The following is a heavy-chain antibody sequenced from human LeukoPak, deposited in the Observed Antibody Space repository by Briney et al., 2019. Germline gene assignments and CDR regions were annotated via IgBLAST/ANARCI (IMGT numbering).Heavy chain of an antibody. CDR1: GFTFDDYA. V-gene: IGHV3-9*01. D-gene: IGHD6-6*01. CDR3: AKAANSSSFKGY. J-gene: IGHJ4*02. Sequence: PGGSLRLSCAASGFTFDDYAMHWVRQAPGKGLEWVSGISWNSGSIGYADSVKGRFTISRDNAKNSLYLQMNSLRAEDTAVYYCAKAANSSSFKGYWGQGTLVTVSS. CDR2: ISWNSGSI.